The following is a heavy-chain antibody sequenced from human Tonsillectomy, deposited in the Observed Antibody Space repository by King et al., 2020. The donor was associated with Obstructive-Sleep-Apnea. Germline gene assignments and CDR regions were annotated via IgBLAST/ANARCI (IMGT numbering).Heavy chain of an antibody. Sequence: VQLQESGPGLVKPSETLSLTCSVSGASLSSYFWNWLRQPPGKGLEWIGYIYYSGSPTYNPSLKSRVTISLDTSKNQFSLKLSSVTAADTAVYYCASRGGDYYDSSGYSKDAFDIWGQGTMVTVSP. D-gene: IGHD3-22*01. CDR3: ASRGGDYYDSSGYSKDAFDI. CDR1: GASLSSYF. V-gene: IGHV4-59*01. J-gene: IGHJ3*02. CDR2: IYYSGSP.